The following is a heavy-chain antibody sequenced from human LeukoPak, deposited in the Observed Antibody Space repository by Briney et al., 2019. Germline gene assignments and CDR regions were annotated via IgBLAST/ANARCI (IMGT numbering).Heavy chain of an antibody. CDR2: IYGDGTI. CDR3: ARASYGSGSYSRYYYMDV. CDR1: GASISKYY. J-gene: IGHJ6*03. V-gene: IGHV4-4*07. D-gene: IGHD3-10*01. Sequence: SETLSLTCTVSGASISKYYWTWVRQTVGKGLEWIGRIYGDGTITYNPSLKSRVTMSVDTSKNQFSLKLSSVTAADTAVYYCARASYGSGSYSRYYYMDVWGKGTTVTISS.